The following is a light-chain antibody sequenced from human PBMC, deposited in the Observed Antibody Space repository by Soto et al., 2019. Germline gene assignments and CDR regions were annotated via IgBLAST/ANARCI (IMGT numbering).Light chain of an antibody. Sequence: EIVLTQSPGTLSLSPGERATLSCRASQTVSSTYLAWYQQTPGQAPRLLIYGASNTATGIPDRFSGSGSGTDFTLTFSRLEPEDSSVYYWQQYGSSPLCTFGQGTKLEIK. J-gene: IGKJ2*02. CDR2: GAS. CDR1: QTVSSTY. CDR3: QQYGSSPLCT. V-gene: IGKV3-20*01.